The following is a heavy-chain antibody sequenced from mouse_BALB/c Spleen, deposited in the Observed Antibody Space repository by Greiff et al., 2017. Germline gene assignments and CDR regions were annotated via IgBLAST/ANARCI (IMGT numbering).Heavy chain of an antibody. D-gene: IGHD1-1*01. CDR3: ARVGDGSRDY. CDR2: ISSGGST. Sequence: EEKLVESGGGLVKPGGSLKLSCAASGFTFSSYAMSWVRQTPEKRLEWVASISSGGSTYYPDSVKGRFTISRDNARNILYLQMSSLRSEDTAMYYCARVGDGSRDYWGQGTTLTVSS. J-gene: IGHJ2*01. V-gene: IGHV5-6-5*01. CDR1: GFTFSSYA.